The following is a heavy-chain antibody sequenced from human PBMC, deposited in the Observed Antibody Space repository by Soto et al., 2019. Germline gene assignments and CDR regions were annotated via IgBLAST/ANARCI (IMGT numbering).Heavy chain of an antibody. CDR2: IIPIFGTA. CDR3: ASHGRYGPLDY. D-gene: IGHD1-26*01. CDR1: GGTFSSYA. V-gene: IGHV1-69*13. Sequence: GASVKVSCKASGGTFSSYAISWVRQAPGQVLEWMGGIIPIFGTANYAQKCQGRVTITADESTSTAYMELSRLRSEDTAVYYCASHGRYGPLDYWGQGTLVTVSS. J-gene: IGHJ4*02.